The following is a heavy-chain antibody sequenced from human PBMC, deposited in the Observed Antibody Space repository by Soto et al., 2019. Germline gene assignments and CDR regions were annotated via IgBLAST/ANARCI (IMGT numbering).Heavy chain of an antibody. J-gene: IGHJ6*03. Sequence: QLQLQESGPGLVKPSETLSLTCTVSGGSISSSSYYWGWIRQPPGKGLEWIGSIYYSGSTYYNPSLKSRVTISVDTSKNQFSLKLSSVTAADTAVYYCARLGVRGVRYMDVWGKGTTVTVSS. V-gene: IGHV4-39*01. D-gene: IGHD3-10*01. CDR3: ARLGVRGVRYMDV. CDR2: IYYSGST. CDR1: GGSISSSSYY.